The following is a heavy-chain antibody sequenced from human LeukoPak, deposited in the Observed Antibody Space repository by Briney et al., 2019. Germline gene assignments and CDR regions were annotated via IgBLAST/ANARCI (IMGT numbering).Heavy chain of an antibody. D-gene: IGHD2-15*01. CDR3: ARGFGHELGYCSGGSCSPFDY. CDR1: VSGFTFSSYT. V-gene: IGHV3-21*01. J-gene: IGHJ4*02. Sequence: GGSLRLSCAASVSGFTFSSYTMNWVRQAPGKGLEWVSSISRSSTYIYYADSVKGRFTISRDNAKNSLYLQMNSLRAEDTAVYYCARGFGHELGYCSGGSCSPFDYWGQGTLVTVFS. CDR2: ISRSSTYI.